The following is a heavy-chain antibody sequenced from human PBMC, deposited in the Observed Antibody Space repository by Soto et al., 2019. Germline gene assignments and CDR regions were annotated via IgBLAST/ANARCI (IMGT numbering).Heavy chain of an antibody. CDR3: ARGDGDYHDGNGYLGRH. Sequence: EVQLVESGGGLVQLGGSLRLSCAASGFTFSSYWMHWVRQVPGKGLVWVSRIKSDGSGTYYADSVKGRFIISRATAQNTLNLQRNSLRAEAAAVYYCARGDGDYHDGNGYLGRHWGQGTLVIVSS. CDR1: GFTFSSYW. CDR2: IKSDGSGT. J-gene: IGHJ4*02. D-gene: IGHD3-22*01. V-gene: IGHV3-74*01.